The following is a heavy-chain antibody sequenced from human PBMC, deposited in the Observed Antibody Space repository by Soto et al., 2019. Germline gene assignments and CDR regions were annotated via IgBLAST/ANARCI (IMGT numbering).Heavy chain of an antibody. J-gene: IGHJ5*02. V-gene: IGHV3-11*06. Sequence: GGSLRLSCAASGFTFSDYYMSWIRQAPGKGLEWVSYISSSGSYTNYADSVKGRFTISRDNAKNSLYLQMNILRADDTAVYYCARVKAGGSRVQCFDPWGQGTLVTVSS. CDR3: ARVKAGGSRVQCFDP. CDR1: GFTFSDYY. CDR2: ISSSGSYT. D-gene: IGHD3-10*02.